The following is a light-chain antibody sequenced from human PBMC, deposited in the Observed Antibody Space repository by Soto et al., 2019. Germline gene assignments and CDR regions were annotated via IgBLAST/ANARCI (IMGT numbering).Light chain of an antibody. CDR1: QSISSNS. J-gene: IGKJ5*01. CDR2: GAS. Sequence: EMVLTQFPGTLSLSPGERATLSCRASQSISSNSLAWYQQKPGQAPRLFIYGASSRATGIPDRFSGSGSGTHFTLTISRLEPEDFALYYCQQYGSSPRITFGQGTRLEIK. V-gene: IGKV3-20*01. CDR3: QQYGSSPRIT.